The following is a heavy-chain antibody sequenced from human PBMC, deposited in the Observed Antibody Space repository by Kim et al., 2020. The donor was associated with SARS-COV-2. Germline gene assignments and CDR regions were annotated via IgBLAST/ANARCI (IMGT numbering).Heavy chain of an antibody. D-gene: IGHD1-26*01. V-gene: IGHV1-2*06. CDR1: GYTFSDYY. CDR2: IHSNSGDT. Sequence: ASVKVSCKASGYTFSDYYIHWVRQAPGQGLEWIGRIHSNSGDTNTKYTQEFQGRVTMTTDTSISTAYMELSRLRSDDTALYYCARTKSPDLGAITDYWGQGTLVTVSS. CDR3: ARTKSPDLGAITDY. J-gene: IGHJ4*02.